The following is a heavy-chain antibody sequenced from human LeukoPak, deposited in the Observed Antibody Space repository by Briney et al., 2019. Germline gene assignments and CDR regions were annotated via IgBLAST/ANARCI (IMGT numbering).Heavy chain of an antibody. CDR3: AKAGGADKYGMGV. V-gene: IGHV3-23*01. Sequence: GGSLRLSCAASGVTHSDYAMAWVRRAPGKGLEWVSSISNTGGSTFYAHSVKGRFTISRDKPKNKMYLQMNSLRHNDTATYYCAKAGGADKYGMGVWGQGTTVIVSS. D-gene: IGHD2-15*01. CDR2: ISNTGGST. J-gene: IGHJ6*02. CDR1: GVTHSDYA.